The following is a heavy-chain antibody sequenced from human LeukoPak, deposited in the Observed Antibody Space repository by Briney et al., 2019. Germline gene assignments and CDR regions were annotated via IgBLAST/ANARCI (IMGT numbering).Heavy chain of an antibody. CDR2: ISYDGSNK. V-gene: IGHV3-30*04. J-gene: IGHJ6*02. D-gene: IGHD6-13*01. CDR3: ARYSSSWPLGYGMDV. Sequence: GGSLRLSCAASGFTFSSYAMHWVRQAPGKGLEWVALISYDGSNKYYADSVKGRFTISRDNSKNTLYLQMNSLRAEDTAVYYCARYSSSWPLGYGMDVWGQGTTVTVSS. CDR1: GFTFSSYA.